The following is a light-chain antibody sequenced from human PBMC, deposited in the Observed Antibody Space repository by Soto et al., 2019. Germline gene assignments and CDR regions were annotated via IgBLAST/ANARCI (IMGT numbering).Light chain of an antibody. CDR1: QSVSSY. Sequence: EIVFTQSPATLSLSPGERATLSCRASQSVSSYLAWYKQKPGQAPRLLIYDASNRETGIPARFSGSGSGTEFTLTISSLEPEDFAVYYCQQRSNWTRTFDQGTKVDIK. V-gene: IGKV3-11*01. J-gene: IGKJ1*01. CDR2: DAS. CDR3: QQRSNWTRT.